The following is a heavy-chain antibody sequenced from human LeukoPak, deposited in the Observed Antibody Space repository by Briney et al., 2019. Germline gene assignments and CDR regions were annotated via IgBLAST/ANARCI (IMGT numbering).Heavy chain of an antibody. CDR2: INHSGST. CDR1: GGSFSGYY. J-gene: IGHJ4*02. D-gene: IGHD1-26*01. CDR3: ARALYSGSYYFDY. V-gene: IGHV4-34*01. Sequence: PSEILSLTCAVYGGSFSGYYWSWIRQPPGKGLEWIGEINHSGSTNYNPSLKSRVTISVDTSKNQFSLKLSSVTAADTAVYYCARALYSGSYYFDYWGQGTLVTVSS.